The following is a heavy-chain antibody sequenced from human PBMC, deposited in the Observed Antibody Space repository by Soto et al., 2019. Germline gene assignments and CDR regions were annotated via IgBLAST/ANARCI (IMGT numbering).Heavy chain of an antibody. Sequence: XSVKVSCKASVYMFTSYGISWVRQAPGQGLEWMGWISAYNGDTNSAQKFQGRVTMTRDTSISTAYMELSSLRSDYTAVYYCARVTGEWLRLPLGSWGQGTLATVSS. CDR3: ARVTGEWLRLPLGS. J-gene: IGHJ5*01. CDR2: ISAYNGDT. CDR1: VYMFTSYG. D-gene: IGHD5-12*01. V-gene: IGHV1-18*01.